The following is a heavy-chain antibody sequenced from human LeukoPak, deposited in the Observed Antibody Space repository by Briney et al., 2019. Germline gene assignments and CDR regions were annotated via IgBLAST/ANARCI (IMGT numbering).Heavy chain of an antibody. D-gene: IGHD2-8*02. CDR2: ISHGGST. CDR1: GGSISNYY. J-gene: IGHJ4*02. Sequence: SETLSLTCTVSGGSISNYYWSWIRQPPGKGLEWIGYISHGGSTNYSPSLKSRVTISLDTPKNQFSLKLSSVTAADTAVYYCAGHHPRNTVDFWGQGTLVTVSS. V-gene: IGHV4-59*08. CDR3: AGHHPRNTVDF.